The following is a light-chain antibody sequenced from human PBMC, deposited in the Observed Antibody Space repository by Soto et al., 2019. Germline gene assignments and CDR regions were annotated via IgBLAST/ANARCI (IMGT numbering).Light chain of an antibody. V-gene: IGLV1-40*01. Sequence: QSVLTQPPSVSGTPGQRVSISCTGTSSNLGADYDVHGYQQLPGTAPRLLIFGNNNRPSGVPDRFSGSKSGTSASLAITGLQAEDEAGYYCQSYDGSLTTSVFGAGTKLTVL. CDR2: GNN. J-gene: IGLJ2*01. CDR3: QSYDGSLTTSV. CDR1: SSNLGADYD.